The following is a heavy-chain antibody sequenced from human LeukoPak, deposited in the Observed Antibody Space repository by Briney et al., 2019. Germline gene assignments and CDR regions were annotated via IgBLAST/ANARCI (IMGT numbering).Heavy chain of an antibody. V-gene: IGHV3-11*04. CDR2: ISSSGSTI. CDR1: GFTFSDYY. Sequence: GGSLRLSCAASGFTFSDYYMSWIRQAPGKGLEWVSYISSSGSTIYYADSVKGRFTISRDNAKNSLYLQMNSLRAEDTAVYYCARGGGCTNGVCYTTYYHYMDVWGKGTTVTVSS. D-gene: IGHD2-8*01. J-gene: IGHJ6*03. CDR3: ARGGGCTNGVCYTTYYHYMDV.